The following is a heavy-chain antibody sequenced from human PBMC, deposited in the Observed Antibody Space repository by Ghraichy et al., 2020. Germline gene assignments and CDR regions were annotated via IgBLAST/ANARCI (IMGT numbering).Heavy chain of an antibody. V-gene: IGHV3-48*02. D-gene: IGHD4-23*01. Sequence: LSLTCEGSGLSDYSMNWVRQSPGKGLEWVSYITRSSSFKSYADSVKGRFTISRDNAQNSLYLQMNSLRDEDTAVYYCARGSSVVRFYYYDGMDVWGQGTTVTVSS. CDR2: ITRSSSFK. J-gene: IGHJ6*02. CDR3: ARGSSVVRFYYYDGMDV. CDR1: GLSDYS.